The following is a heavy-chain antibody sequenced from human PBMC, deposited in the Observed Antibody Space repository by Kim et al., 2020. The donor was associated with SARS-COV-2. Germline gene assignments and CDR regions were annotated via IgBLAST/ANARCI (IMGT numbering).Heavy chain of an antibody. D-gene: IGHD3-22*01. J-gene: IGHJ4*02. CDR1: GFTFSSYG. CDR3: ARSDYYDSSGEIDY. CDR2: IWYDGSNK. V-gene: IGHV3-33*01. Sequence: GGSLRLSCAASGFTFSSYGMHWVRQAPGKGLEWVAVIWYDGSNKYYADSVKGRFTISRDNSKNTLYLQMNSLRAEDTAVYYCARSDYYDSSGEIDYWGQGTLVTVSS.